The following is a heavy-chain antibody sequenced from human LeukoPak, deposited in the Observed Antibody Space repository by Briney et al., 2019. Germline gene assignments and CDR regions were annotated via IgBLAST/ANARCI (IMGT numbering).Heavy chain of an antibody. CDR1: GYTFTSCG. J-gene: IGHJ4*02. CDR2: ISAYNGNT. V-gene: IGHV1-18*01. D-gene: IGHD1-1*01. Sequence: ASVKVSCKASGYTFTSCGISWVRQAPGQGLEWMGWISAYNGNTNYAQKLQGRVTMTTDTSTSTAYMELRSLRSDDTAVYYCARDLRSDNWNDGGWFDYWGQGTLVTVSS. CDR3: ARDLRSDNWNDGGWFDY.